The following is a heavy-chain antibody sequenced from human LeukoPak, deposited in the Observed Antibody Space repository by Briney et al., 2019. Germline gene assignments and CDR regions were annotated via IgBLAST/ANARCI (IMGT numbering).Heavy chain of an antibody. CDR1: GFTVSSNY. D-gene: IGHD3-16*01. V-gene: IGHV3-66*01. J-gene: IGHJ5*02. CDR2: IYSGGST. Sequence: GGSLRLSCAASGFTVSSNYMSWVRQAPGKGLEWVSVIYSGGSTYYADSVKGRFTISRDNSKNTLYPQMNSLRAEDTAVYYCARGEPFGGVTWFDPWGQGTLVTVSS. CDR3: ARGEPFGGVTWFDP.